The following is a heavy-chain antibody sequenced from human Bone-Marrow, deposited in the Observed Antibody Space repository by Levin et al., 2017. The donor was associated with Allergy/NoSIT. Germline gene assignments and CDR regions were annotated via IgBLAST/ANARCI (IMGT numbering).Heavy chain of an antibody. CDR2: ISGSGDNT. V-gene: IGHV3-23*01. CDR3: AKGAISSARVNWFDS. CDR1: GFTFENYA. D-gene: IGHD3-3*02. Sequence: GGSLRLSCAASGFTFENYAMSWIRQAPGKGLEWVSPISGSGDNTYYADSVKGRFTISRDNSKNTLYLQMNSLRAEDTAVYYCAKGAISSARVNWFDSWGQGTLVTVSS. J-gene: IGHJ5*01.